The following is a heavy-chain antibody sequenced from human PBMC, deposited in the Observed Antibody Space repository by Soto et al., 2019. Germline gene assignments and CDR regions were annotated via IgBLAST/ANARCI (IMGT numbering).Heavy chain of an antibody. CDR1: GFTFSSYW. D-gene: IGHD3-10*01. CDR3: ARPPPITMAPPPNWFDP. CDR2: IKQDGSEK. Sequence: EVQLVESGGGLVQPGGSLRLSCAASGFTFSSYWMSWVRQAPGKGLEWVTNIKQDGSEKYYVDSVKGRFTISRDNAKNSLYLQMNSLRAEDTAVYYCARPPPITMAPPPNWFDPWGQGTLVTVSS. V-gene: IGHV3-7*05. J-gene: IGHJ5*02.